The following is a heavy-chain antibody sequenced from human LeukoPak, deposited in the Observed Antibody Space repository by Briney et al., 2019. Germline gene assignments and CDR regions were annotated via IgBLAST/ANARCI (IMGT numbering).Heavy chain of an antibody. CDR1: GGSISSSSYY. D-gene: IGHD2-2*01. CDR3: ARILAYCSSTSCYLGWFDP. CDR2: IYYSGST. J-gene: IGHJ5*02. V-gene: IGHV4-39*01. Sequence: SETLSLTCTVSGGSISSSSYYWGWIRQPPGKGLEWIGSIYYSGSTYYNPSLKIRVTISVDTSKNQFSLKLSSVTAADTAVYYCARILAYCSSTSCYLGWFDPWGQGTLVTVSS.